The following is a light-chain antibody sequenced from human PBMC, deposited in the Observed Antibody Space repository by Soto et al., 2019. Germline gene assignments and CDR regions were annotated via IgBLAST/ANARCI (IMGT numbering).Light chain of an antibody. J-gene: IGKJ1*01. V-gene: IGKV3-20*01. CDR2: GAS. Sequence: EIVLTQSPGTLSLSPGERATLSCRASQSVRSDYLAWYQQKPGQAPRLHIYGASTRATGIPDRFTGSGSGTEFTLTISRLEPEDFAVYYCQQYGSSPRTFGQGTKVEIK. CDR1: QSVRSDY. CDR3: QQYGSSPRT.